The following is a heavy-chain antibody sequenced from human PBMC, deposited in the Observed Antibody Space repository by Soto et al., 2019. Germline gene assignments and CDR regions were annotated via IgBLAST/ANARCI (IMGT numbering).Heavy chain of an antibody. CDR1: GDSVSSNSAA. D-gene: IGHD3-22*01. J-gene: IGHJ6*02. V-gene: IGHV6-1*01. CDR3: ARGQEGYYYDSSGYEGYYYGMDV. CDR2: TYYRSKWYN. Sequence: QVQLQQSGPGLVKPSQTLSLTCAISGDSVSSNSAAWNWIRQSPSRGLEWLGRTYYRSKWYNDYAVSVKSRITINPDTSKNQFSLQLNSVTPEDTAVYYCARGQEGYYYDSSGYEGYYYGMDVWGQGTTVTVSS.